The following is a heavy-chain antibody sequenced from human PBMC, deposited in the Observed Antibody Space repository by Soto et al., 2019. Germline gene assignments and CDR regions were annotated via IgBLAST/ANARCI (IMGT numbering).Heavy chain of an antibody. D-gene: IGHD7-27*01. CDR2: INAGYGNT. CDR1: GYTFSSYA. J-gene: IGHJ4*02. CDR3: ARDTGDGTFDF. Sequence: ASVKVSCKASGYTFSSYAMHWVRQAPGQRLEWMGWINAGYGNTKSSQKFQDRVTISRDTSASTAYMELTSMRSEDTAVYYCARDTGDGTFDFWGQGTLVTVSS. V-gene: IGHV1-3*01.